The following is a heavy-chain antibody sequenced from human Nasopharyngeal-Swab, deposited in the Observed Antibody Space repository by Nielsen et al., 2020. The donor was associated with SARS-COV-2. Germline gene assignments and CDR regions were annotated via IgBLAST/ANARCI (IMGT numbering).Heavy chain of an antibody. CDR2: IYSGGST. D-gene: IGHD5-12*01. V-gene: IGHV3-NL1*01. CDR3: AKDRDSGDDSEEYYHYYGMDV. CDR1: GFTFSSYA. Sequence: GESLKISCAASGFTFSSYAMHWVRQAPGKGLEWVSVIYSGGSTYYADSVKGRFTISRDNSKNTLYLQMNNLRAEDTAIYYCAKDRDSGDDSEEYYHYYGMDVWGQGAPVTVSS. J-gene: IGHJ6*02.